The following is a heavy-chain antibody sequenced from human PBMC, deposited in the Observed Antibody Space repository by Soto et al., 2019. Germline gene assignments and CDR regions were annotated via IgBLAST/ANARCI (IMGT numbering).Heavy chain of an antibody. Sequence: QVQLQESGPGLVRPSGTLSLTCAVSGASISSTTSGNWWSWVRQPPGKGLEWIGEIYHSWSSNYNPSLKRPVTMSVDKSKNQFSLKLSSVTAADTAVYYCARMVGATLVDFWGQGTLVTVSS. J-gene: IGHJ4*02. CDR2: IYHSWSS. CDR1: GASISSTTSGNW. CDR3: ARMVGATLVDF. V-gene: IGHV4-4*02. D-gene: IGHD1-26*01.